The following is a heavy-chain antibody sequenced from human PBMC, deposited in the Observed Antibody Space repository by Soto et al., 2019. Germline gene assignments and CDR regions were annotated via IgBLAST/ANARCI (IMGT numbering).Heavy chain of an antibody. CDR2: MNPSGDGT. CDR3: ARDWELGY. Sequence: GASVKVSCKASGYTFSNYYMHWVRRAPGQGLEWMGTMNPSGDGTTYAQKFQGRVTMTRDTSTSTVYMELSSLTSEDTAVYYCARDWELGYWGQGTLVTAPQ. J-gene: IGHJ4*02. V-gene: IGHV1-46*01. CDR1: GYTFSNYY. D-gene: IGHD1-7*01.